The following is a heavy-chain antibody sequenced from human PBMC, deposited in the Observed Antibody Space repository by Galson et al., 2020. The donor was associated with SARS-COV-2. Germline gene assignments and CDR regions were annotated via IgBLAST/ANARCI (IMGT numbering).Heavy chain of an antibody. V-gene: IGHV3-7*01. CDR3: ARITRDWAFDY. CDR2: IKQDGSEK. Sequence: GSLRLSCATSALTFSNYWMSWVRQAPGKGLEWVANIKQDGSEKYYVDSVKGRFTISRDNAESSLYLQMDSLRAEDTAIYYCARITRDWAFDYWGQGTLVTVSS. CDR1: ALTFSNYW. J-gene: IGHJ4*02. D-gene: IGHD3-9*01.